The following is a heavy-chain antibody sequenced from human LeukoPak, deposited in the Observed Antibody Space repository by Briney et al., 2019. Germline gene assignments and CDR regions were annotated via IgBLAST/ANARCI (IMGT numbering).Heavy chain of an antibody. CDR1: GYTFTGYY. J-gene: IGHJ4*02. CDR3: ARETPITTVNHFDY. D-gene: IGHD4-17*01. V-gene: IGHV1-2*02. CDR2: INPNSGGT. Sequence: ASVKVSCKPSGYTFTGYYKHWVRQAPGQGLEWMGWINPNSGGTNYAQKFQGRVTMTRDTSISTAYMELSRLRSDDTAVYYCARETPITTVNHFDYCGQGTLVTVSS.